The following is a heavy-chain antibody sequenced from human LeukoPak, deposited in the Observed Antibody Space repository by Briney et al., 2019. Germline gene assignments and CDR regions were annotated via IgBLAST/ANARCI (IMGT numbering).Heavy chain of an antibody. D-gene: IGHD2-2*01. J-gene: IGHJ6*03. CDR2: IYYSGST. CDR3: ARYRAVVPAAIGHYYYYMDV. CDR1: GGSISSSSYY. V-gene: IGHV4-39*07. Sequence: PSETLSLTCTVSGGSISSSSYYWGWIRQPPGKGLEWIGSIYYSGSTYYNPSLKSRVTISVDTSKNQFSLKLSSVTAADTAVYCCARYRAVVPAAIGHYYYYMDVWGKGTTVTISS.